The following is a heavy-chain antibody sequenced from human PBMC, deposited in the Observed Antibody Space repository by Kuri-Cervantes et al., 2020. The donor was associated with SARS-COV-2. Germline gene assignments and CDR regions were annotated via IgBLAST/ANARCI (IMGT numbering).Heavy chain of an antibody. CDR3: ARNNRYCASTSCYRAHYMDV. CDR1: GGSFSGYY. D-gene: IGHD2-2*01. J-gene: IGHJ6*03. V-gene: IGHV4-34*01. CDR2: INHSRST. Sequence: GSLRLSCAVYGGSFSGYYWSWIRQPPGKGLEWIGEINHSRSTNYNPSLKSRVTISVDTSKNQFSLKVSSVTAADTAVYYCARNNRYCASTSCYRAHYMDVWGKGTTVTVSS.